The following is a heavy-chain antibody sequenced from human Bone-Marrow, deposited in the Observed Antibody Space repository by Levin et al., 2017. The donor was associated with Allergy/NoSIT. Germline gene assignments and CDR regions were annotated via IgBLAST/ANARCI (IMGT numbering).Heavy chain of an antibody. J-gene: IGHJ4*02. D-gene: IGHD2-15*01. V-gene: IGHV4-34*01. CDR3: ARGRGVVAATGDY. Sequence: SETLSLTCAVYGGSFSGYYWSWIRQPPGKGLEWIGEINHSGSTNYNPSLKSRVTISVDTSKNQFSLKLSSVTAADTAVYYCARGRGVVAATGDYWGQGTLVTVSS. CDR2: INHSGST. CDR1: GGSFSGYY.